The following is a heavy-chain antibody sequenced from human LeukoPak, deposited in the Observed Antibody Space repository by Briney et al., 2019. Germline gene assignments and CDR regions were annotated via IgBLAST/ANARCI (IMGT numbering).Heavy chain of an antibody. J-gene: IGHJ4*02. V-gene: IGHV3-11*04. CDR2: ISGSGSTI. CDR3: ARVLYYDFLTGNFDY. Sequence: LSLTCTVSGGSISSSSYYWGWIRQAPGKGLEWVSYISGSGSTIYYADSVKGRFTISRDNAKNSLYLQMNSLRAEDTAVYYCARVLYYDFLTGNFDYWGQGTLVTVSS. CDR1: GGSISSSSYY. D-gene: IGHD3-9*01.